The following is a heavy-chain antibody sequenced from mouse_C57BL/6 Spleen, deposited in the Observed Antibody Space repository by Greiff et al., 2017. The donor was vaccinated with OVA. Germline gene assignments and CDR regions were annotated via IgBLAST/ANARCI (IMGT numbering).Heavy chain of an antibody. CDR2: IDPEDGET. CDR1: GFNITDYY. V-gene: IGHV14-2*01. D-gene: IGHD2-4*01. J-gene: IGHJ2*01. CDR3: ARSYYDYDRVDY. Sequence: VQLQQSGAELVKPGASVKLSCTASGFNITDYYMHWVKKRTEQGLEWIGRIDPEDGETKYDPKFQGKATITADTSSNTAYLQLSSLTSEDTAVYYCARSYYDYDRVDYWGQGTTLTVSS.